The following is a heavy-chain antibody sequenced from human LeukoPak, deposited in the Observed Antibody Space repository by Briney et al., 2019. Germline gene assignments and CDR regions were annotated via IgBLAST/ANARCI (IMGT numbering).Heavy chain of an antibody. J-gene: IGHJ6*02. CDR1: GGSFSGYY. CDR3: ARGIQLWTIPGGPNPLNYYYGMDV. CDR2: INHSGST. V-gene: IGHV4-34*01. Sequence: PSETLSLTCAVYGGSFSGYYWSWIRQPPGKGLEWIGEINHSGSTNYNPSLKSRVTISVDTSKNQFSLKLSSVTAADTAVYYCARGIQLWTIPGGPNPLNYYYGMDVWGQGTTVTVSS. D-gene: IGHD5-18*01.